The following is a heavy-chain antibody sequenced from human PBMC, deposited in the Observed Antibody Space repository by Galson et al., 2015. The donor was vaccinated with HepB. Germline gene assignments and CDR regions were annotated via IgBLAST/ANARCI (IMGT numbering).Heavy chain of an antibody. Sequence: SLRLSCAASGFTFNTFAMHWVRQAPGKGLEWVADISYDGSKKYYADSVKGRFIISRDNSKNTLYLQMNSLTTEDTAVYYCARNGDCSSTNCYLPFDYWGQGTLVTVSS. CDR1: GFTFNTFA. CDR2: ISYDGSKK. D-gene: IGHD2-2*01. V-gene: IGHV3-30*04. CDR3: ARNGDCSSTNCYLPFDY. J-gene: IGHJ4*02.